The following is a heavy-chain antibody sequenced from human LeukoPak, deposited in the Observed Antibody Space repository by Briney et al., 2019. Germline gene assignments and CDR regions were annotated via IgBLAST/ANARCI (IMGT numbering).Heavy chain of an antibody. CDR3: ARADSANYYDSGRYFNYFYMDV. Sequence: SETLSLTCTVSGGSISSHYWSWIRQPPGKGLELIGYMYYSGSSKYNPSLKSRVTISVDASKNQFYLKLSSVTAADTAVYFFARADSANYYDSGRYFNYFYMDVWGRGTTVTVSS. D-gene: IGHD3-10*01. V-gene: IGHV4-59*11. J-gene: IGHJ6*03. CDR1: GGSISSHY. CDR2: MYYSGSS.